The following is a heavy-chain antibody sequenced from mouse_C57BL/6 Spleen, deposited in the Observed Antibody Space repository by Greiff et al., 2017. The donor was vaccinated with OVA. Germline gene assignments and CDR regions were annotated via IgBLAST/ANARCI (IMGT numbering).Heavy chain of an antibody. CDR1: GYTFTSYW. D-gene: IGHD3-1*01. Sequence: QVHVKQPGAELVRPGSSVKLSCKASGYTFTSYWMHWVKQRPIQGLEWIGNIDPSDSETHYNQKFKDKATLTVDKSSSTAYMQLSSLSSEGSAVYYCARRAGKGFHYFDSCGQRTSLSVSS. J-gene: IGHJ2*02. CDR2: IDPSDSET. V-gene: IGHV1-52*01. CDR3: ARRAGKGFHYFDS.